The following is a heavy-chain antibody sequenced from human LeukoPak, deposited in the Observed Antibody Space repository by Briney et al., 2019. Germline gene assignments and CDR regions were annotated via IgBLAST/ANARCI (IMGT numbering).Heavy chain of an antibody. V-gene: IGHV4-39*01. CDR2: IYYSGST. CDR3: ARQSNVDTAMITYYYYGMDV. D-gene: IGHD5-18*01. Sequence: SETLSLTCIVSGGSISSSTYYWGWIRQPPGKVLEWIGSIYYSGSTYYTPSLKSRVTIFVDTSKNQFSLKLSSVTAADTAVYYCARQSNVDTAMITYYYYGMDVWGQGTTVTVSS. CDR1: GGSISSSTYY. J-gene: IGHJ6*02.